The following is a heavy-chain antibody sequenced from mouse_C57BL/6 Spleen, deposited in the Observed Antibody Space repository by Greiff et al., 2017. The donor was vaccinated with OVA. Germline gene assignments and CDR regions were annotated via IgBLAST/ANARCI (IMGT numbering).Heavy chain of an antibody. CDR1: GYTFTSYW. CDR3: AVYYYGSSRYAMDY. Sequence: QVQLKQPGAELVKPGASVKMSCKASGYTFTSYWITWVKQRPGQGLEWIGDIYPGSGSTNYNEKFKSKATLTVDTSSSTAYMQLSSLTSEDSAVYYCAVYYYGSSRYAMDYWGQGTSVTVSS. CDR2: IYPGSGST. V-gene: IGHV1-55*01. D-gene: IGHD1-1*01. J-gene: IGHJ4*01.